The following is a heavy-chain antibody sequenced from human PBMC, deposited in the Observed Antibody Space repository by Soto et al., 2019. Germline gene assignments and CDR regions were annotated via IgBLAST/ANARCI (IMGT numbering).Heavy chain of an antibody. D-gene: IGHD3-16*02. CDR1: GYTFTRNH. V-gene: IGHV1-3*01. CDR2: INVATGNT. CDR3: ARDGNFASLAAIDD. J-gene: IGHJ4*02. Sequence: QVHLVQSGAEVKKPGASVKVSCKASGYTFTRNHMHWVRQAPGQGLEWMGFINVATGNTRYSRKFQGRLILTRDTSASTTHLDLSGLTTDDTAVYYCARDGNFASLAAIDDWGQGTPLTVSS.